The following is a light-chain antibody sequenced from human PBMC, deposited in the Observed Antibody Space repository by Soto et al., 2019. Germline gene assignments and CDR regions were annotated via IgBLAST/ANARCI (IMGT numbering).Light chain of an antibody. J-gene: IGKJ1*01. CDR2: AAS. CDR1: QGISTY. CDR3: QQSYSTTWT. Sequence: IQMTQTQASRSSSVQTRATIPCRASQGISTYLNWYQQKPGKAPKLLIYAASSLQSVVPSRFSGSGSETDFTLTISSLQPEDFATYSCQQSYSTTWTFGQGTKVDIK. V-gene: IGKV1-39*01.